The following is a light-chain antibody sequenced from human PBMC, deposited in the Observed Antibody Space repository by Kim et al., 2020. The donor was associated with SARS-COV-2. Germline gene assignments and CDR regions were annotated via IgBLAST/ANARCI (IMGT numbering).Light chain of an antibody. CDR1: QSVSRR. J-gene: IGKJ2*01. CDR3: QQSNSYPYT. CDR2: KAS. V-gene: IGKV1-5*03. Sequence: GDRVTIPGRASQSVSRRVAWYQQKPGKAPRLLISKASNLESGVPSRFSGSGSGTAFTLTINSLQPDDFATYYCQQSNSYPYTFGQGTKLEI.